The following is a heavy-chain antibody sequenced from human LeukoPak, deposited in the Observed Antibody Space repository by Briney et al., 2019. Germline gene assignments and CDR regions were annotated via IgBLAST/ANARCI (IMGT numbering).Heavy chain of an antibody. V-gene: IGHV4-34*01. Sequence: PSEALSLTCAVYGGSFSGYYWSWIRQPPGKGLEWIGEINHSGSTNYNPSLKSRVTISVDTSKNQFSLKLSSVTAADTAVYYCARAGKSIAARRARGFFDYWGQGTLVTVSS. CDR3: ARAGKSIAARRARGFFDY. CDR1: GGSFSGYY. CDR2: INHSGST. J-gene: IGHJ4*02. D-gene: IGHD6-6*01.